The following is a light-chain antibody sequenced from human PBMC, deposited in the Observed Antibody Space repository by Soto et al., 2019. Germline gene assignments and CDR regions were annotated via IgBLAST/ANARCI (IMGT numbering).Light chain of an antibody. CDR2: LAS. V-gene: IGKV1-5*03. CDR3: QQYGSYSRT. Sequence: DIQMTQSPSTLSESVSDIVSITFLASQTISSWLAWYQQKPGKAPKLLIYLASSLESGVPARFSGSGSATDFTLSISSLQPDDFATYYCQQYGSYSRTFGQGTKVDIK. CDR1: QTISSW. J-gene: IGKJ1*01.